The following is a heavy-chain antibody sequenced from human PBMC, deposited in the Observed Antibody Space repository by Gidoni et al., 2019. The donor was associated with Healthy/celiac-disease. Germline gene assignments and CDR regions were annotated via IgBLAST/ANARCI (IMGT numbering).Heavy chain of an antibody. V-gene: IGHV3-23*01. J-gene: IGHJ4*02. CDR1: GFTFSSYA. D-gene: IGHD4-17*01. CDR3: ARDYGDYVRY. CDR2: ISGSGGST. Sequence: EVQLLESGGGLVQPGGSLILSCAASGFTFSSYAMSWVRQAPGKGLEWVSAISGSGGSTSYADSVKGRFTISRDNSKNTLYLQMNSLRAEDTAVYYCARDYGDYVRYWGQGTLVTVSS.